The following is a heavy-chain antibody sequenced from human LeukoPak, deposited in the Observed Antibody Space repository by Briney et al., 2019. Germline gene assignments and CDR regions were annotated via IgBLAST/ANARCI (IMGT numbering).Heavy chain of an antibody. J-gene: IGHJ5*02. CDR1: GGSISSYY. Sequence: PSETLSLTCTVSGGSISSYYWSWIRQPPGKGLEWIGYIYTSGSTNYNPSLKSRVTISVDTSKNQFSLKLSSVTAADTAVYYCAGHSPLVRGVLLGDHQTNWFDPWGQGTLVTVSS. CDR2: IYTSGST. V-gene: IGHV4-4*09. CDR3: AGHSPLVRGVLLGDHQTNWFDP. D-gene: IGHD3-10*01.